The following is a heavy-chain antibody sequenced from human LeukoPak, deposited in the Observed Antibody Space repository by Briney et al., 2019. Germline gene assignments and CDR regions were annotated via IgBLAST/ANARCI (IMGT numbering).Heavy chain of an antibody. V-gene: IGHV4-31*03. Sequence: PSQTLSLTCTVSGDSINTGNYYWSWIRQHPGKGLGWIGYIYSSGSTHYNPSVKGRVTISLDTSKNQFSLKLRSVSDADTAVYFCAREAIRHWLDPWGQGTLVTVSS. CDR2: IYSSGST. J-gene: IGHJ5*02. CDR3: AREAIRHWLDP. CDR1: GDSINTGNYY.